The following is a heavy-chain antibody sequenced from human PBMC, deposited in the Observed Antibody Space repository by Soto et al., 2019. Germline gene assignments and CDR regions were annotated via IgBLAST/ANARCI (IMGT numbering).Heavy chain of an antibody. CDR2: ISVSGGST. D-gene: IGHD3-16*01. CDR1: GFTFSSYA. J-gene: IGHJ4*02. V-gene: IGHV3-23*01. Sequence: EVQLLESGGGLVQPGGSLRLSCAASGFTFSSYAMSWVRHAPGKGLAWVSGISVSGGSTYYADSVKGRFTISRDNSKNTLYLQLNSLRAKHTAVYFCASNTRYDPPDYWGQGTLVSVSS. CDR3: ASNTRYDPPDY.